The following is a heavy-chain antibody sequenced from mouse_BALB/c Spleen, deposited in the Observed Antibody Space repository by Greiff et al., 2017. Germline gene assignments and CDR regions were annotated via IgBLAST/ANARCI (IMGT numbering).Heavy chain of an antibody. CDR2: IWAGGST. CDR1: GFSLTSYG. J-gene: IGHJ4*01. CDR3: ARDRGSPMDY. V-gene: IGHV2-9*02. Sequence: QVQLKESGPGLVAPSQSLSITCTVSGFSLTSYGVHWVRQPPGKGLEWLGVIWAGGSTNYNSALMSRLSISKDNSKSQVFLKMNSLQTDDTAMYYCARDRGSPMDYWGQGASVTVSS. D-gene: IGHD3-3*01.